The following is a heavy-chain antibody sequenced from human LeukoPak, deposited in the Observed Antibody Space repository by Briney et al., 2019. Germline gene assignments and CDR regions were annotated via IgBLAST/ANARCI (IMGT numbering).Heavy chain of an antibody. Sequence: GGSLRLSCTAAGFTFNNYAMSWVRQAPGKGLEWVSSISSSSSYIYYADSVKGRFTISRDNAKNSLYLQMNSLRAEDTAVYYCARGPGRGTFDPWGQGTLVTVSS. D-gene: IGHD3-10*01. J-gene: IGHJ5*02. CDR3: ARGPGRGTFDP. CDR1: GFTFNNYA. V-gene: IGHV3-21*01. CDR2: ISSSSSYI.